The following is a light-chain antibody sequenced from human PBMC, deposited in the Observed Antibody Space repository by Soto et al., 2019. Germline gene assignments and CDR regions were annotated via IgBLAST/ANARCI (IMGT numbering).Light chain of an antibody. Sequence: EIVMTQSPATLSVSPRDRATHSCRASQSVSSNLGWYQQKPGQAPRLLIYGASTRASGIPARFSGSGSGTDFTLTIISLHSEDFALYFCQQDNTWPLTFGGGTRVEI. CDR3: QQDNTWPLT. J-gene: IGKJ4*01. CDR2: GAS. V-gene: IGKV3-15*01. CDR1: QSVSSN.